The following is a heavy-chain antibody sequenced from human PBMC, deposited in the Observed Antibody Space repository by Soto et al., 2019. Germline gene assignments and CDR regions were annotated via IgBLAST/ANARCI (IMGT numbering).Heavy chain of an antibody. V-gene: IGHV4-30-4*01. D-gene: IGHD3-16*01. CDR2: IYYSGST. J-gene: IGHJ5*02. Sequence: SETLSLTCTVSGGSISSGYFYWSWIRQPPGKGLEWIGYIYYSGSTYYNPSLKSRVTISVDTSKNQFSLKLSSVTAADTAVYSCARTYDYDRWFDPWGQGTLVTVSS. CDR3: ARTYDYDRWFDP. CDR1: GGSISSGYFY.